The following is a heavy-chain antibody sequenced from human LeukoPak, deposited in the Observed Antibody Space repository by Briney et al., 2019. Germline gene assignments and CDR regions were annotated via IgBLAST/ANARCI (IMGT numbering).Heavy chain of an antibody. J-gene: IGHJ3*02. V-gene: IGHV4-59*01. CDR1: GGSISSYY. CDR3: ARALPGIAVGIGAFDI. D-gene: IGHD6-19*01. Sequence: SETLSFTCTVSGGSISSYYWSWIRQPPGKGLECIGYIYYSGSTNYNPSLKSRVTISVDTSKNQFSLKLSSVTAADTAVYYCARALPGIAVGIGAFDIWGQGTMVTVSS. CDR2: IYYSGST.